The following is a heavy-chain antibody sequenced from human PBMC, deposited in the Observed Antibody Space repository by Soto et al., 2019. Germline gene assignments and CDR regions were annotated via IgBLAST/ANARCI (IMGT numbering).Heavy chain of an antibody. Sequence: GGSLRLSCAASGFTFSSYSMNWVRQAPGKGLEWVSYISSSSSTIYYADSVKGRFTISRDNAKNSLYLQMNSLRDEDTAVYYCARDWAAAGKDGARYYYGMDVWGQGTTVTVSS. CDR3: ARDWAAAGKDGARYYYGMDV. CDR1: GFTFSSYS. J-gene: IGHJ6*02. D-gene: IGHD6-13*01. V-gene: IGHV3-48*02. CDR2: ISSSSSTI.